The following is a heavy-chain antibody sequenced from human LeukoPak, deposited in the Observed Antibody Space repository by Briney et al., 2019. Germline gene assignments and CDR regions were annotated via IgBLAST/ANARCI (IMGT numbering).Heavy chain of an antibody. CDR1: GITLSNYA. CDR2: ISGGGGGT. CDR3: AKRGVVIRVILVGFHKEAYYFDS. J-gene: IGHJ4*02. V-gene: IGHV3-23*01. Sequence: GGSLRLSCAVSGITLSNYAMSWVRQAPGKGLEWVAGISGGGGGTNYADSVKRRFTISRDNPKNTLYLQMNNLRVDDTAVYFCAKRGVVIRVILVGFHKEAYYFDSWGQGALVTVSS. D-gene: IGHD3-22*01.